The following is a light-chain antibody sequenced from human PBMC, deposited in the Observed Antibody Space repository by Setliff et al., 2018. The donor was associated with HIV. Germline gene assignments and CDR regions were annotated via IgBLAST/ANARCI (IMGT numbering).Light chain of an antibody. CDR3: SPHTGSGFVL. CDR1: SSNIGSSA. J-gene: IGLJ2*01. Sequence: QSVLTQPPSASGTPGQRVTISCSGSSSNIGSSAVNWYQQLPKTAPKLLIYSTNQRPSGVSNRFSGSKSGNTASLTISGLQPEDEADYYCSPHTGSGFVLFGGGTKVTVL. CDR2: STN. V-gene: IGLV1-44*01.